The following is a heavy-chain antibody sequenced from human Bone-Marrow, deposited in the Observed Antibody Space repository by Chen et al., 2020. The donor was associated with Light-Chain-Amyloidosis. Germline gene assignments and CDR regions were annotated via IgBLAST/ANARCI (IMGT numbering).Heavy chain of an antibody. D-gene: IGHD2-21*02. CDR1: GLTFSHAW. CDR3: AHYAYCGGDCYPYYFDH. V-gene: IGHV3-15*01. Sequence: EVQLVESGGGLVKPGGSLRLSCAASGLTFSHAWMTWVRQAPGKGLEWCGRIQGGGGTTVYAAPVKDRFTISRDDSRDTLYLQMDSLKTEDTAVYYCAHYAYCGGDCYPYYFDHWGPGTLVTVSS. CDR2: IQGGGGTT. J-gene: IGHJ4*02.